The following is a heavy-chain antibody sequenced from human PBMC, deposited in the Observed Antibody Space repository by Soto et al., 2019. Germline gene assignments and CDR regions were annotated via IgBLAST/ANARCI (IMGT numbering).Heavy chain of an antibody. CDR2: IIPFLGVT. V-gene: IGHV1-69*04. CDR3: ARDWESTVSTWSFGAF. CDR1: GGTFSPYP. J-gene: IGHJ4*02. D-gene: IGHD3-10*01. Sequence: QVPLVQSGAEVKKPGSSVKVSCKASGGTFSPYPINWVRQAPGQGLEWMGRIIPFLGVTNYAQKFQARVTITADKSTTTAYMELSGLRFEDTAVYYCARDWESTVSTWSFGAFWGRGTLVTVSS.